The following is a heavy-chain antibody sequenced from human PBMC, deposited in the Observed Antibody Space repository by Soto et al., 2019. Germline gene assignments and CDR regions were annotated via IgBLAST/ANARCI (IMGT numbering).Heavy chain of an antibody. D-gene: IGHD2-15*01. CDR2: IYYSGST. CDR3: ARVKKLVGYCSGGSCYFDY. V-gene: IGHV4-31*03. Sequence: QVQLQESGPGLVKPSQTLSLTCTVSGGSISSGGYYWSWIRQHPGKGLEWIGYIYYSGSTYYNPSLKSRVTISVDTSKNQFSLKLSSVTAADTAVYYCARVKKLVGYCSGGSCYFDYWGQGTLVTVSS. J-gene: IGHJ4*02. CDR1: GGSISSGGYY.